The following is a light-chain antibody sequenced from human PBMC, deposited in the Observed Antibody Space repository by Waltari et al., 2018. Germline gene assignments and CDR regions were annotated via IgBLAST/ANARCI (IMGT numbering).Light chain of an antibody. CDR1: SGHSSNV. CDR3: QAGGHGTWV. V-gene: IGLV4-69*01. Sequence: QLVLTQSPSSSASLGASVKLTCTLCSGHSSNVIAWHQKQPEKCPRYLMKVNSDGSHSKGDGTPDRFSGSSSGAERYLTISNLQPEDEAEYYCQAGGHGTWVLGGWTKVTVL. J-gene: IGLJ3*02. CDR2: VNSDGSH.